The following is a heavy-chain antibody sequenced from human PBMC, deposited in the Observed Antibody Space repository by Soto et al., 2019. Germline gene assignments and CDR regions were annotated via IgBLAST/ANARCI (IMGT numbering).Heavy chain of an antibody. CDR2: ISYTGAT. CDR1: GGSISRGAYF. J-gene: IGHJ4*02. Sequence: QVHLQESGPGQVRPSQTLSLSCSVSGGSISRGAYFWTWIRQFPGKGLEWIAYISYTGATYYNPSLKSRVTTFADTSKNQFSLKLNSVTSADTAVYYCARGGPVSVSPAWQLLGYFDYWGQGTLVTVSS. CDR3: ARGGPVSVSPAWQLLGYFDY. D-gene: IGHD2-15*01. V-gene: IGHV4-31*03.